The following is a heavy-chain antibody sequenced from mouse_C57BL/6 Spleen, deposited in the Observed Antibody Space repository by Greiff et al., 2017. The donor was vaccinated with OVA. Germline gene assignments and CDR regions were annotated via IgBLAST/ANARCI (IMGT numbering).Heavy chain of an antibody. J-gene: IGHJ3*01. V-gene: IGHV1-50*01. CDR1: GYTFTSYW. Sequence: QVQLQQPGAELVKPGASVKLSCKASGYTFTSYWMQWVKQRPGQGLEWIGEIDPSDSYTNYNQKFKGKATLTVDTSSSTAYMQLSSLTSEDSAVYYCARWGYGEAYWGQGTLVTVSA. D-gene: IGHD1-1*01. CDR3: ARWGYGEAY. CDR2: IDPSDSYT.